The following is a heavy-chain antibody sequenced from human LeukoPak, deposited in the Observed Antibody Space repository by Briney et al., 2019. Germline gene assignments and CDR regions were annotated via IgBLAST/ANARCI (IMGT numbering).Heavy chain of an antibody. D-gene: IGHD5-12*01. V-gene: IGHV3-30-3*01. J-gene: IGHJ4*02. Sequence: PGRSLRLSCAASGFTFSSYAMHWVRQAPGKGLEWVAVISYDGSNKYYADSVKGRFTISRDNSKNTLYLQMNSLRAEDTAVYYCASNHVDIVATIWSLGPQRFSSRFDYWGQGTLVTVSS. CDR3: ASNHVDIVATIWSLGPQRFSSRFDY. CDR2: ISYDGSNK. CDR1: GFTFSSYA.